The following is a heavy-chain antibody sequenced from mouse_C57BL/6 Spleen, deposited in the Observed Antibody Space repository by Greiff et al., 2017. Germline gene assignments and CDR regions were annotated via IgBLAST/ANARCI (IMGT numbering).Heavy chain of an antibody. CDR1: GYTFTDYE. CDR3: TRSGGNYFYAMDY. V-gene: IGHV1-15*01. D-gene: IGHD2-1*01. J-gene: IGHJ4*01. CDR2: IDPETGGT. Sequence: QVQLQQSGAELVRPGASVTLSCKASGYTFTDYEMHWVKQTPVHGLEWIGAIDPETGGTAYNQKFKGKAILTADKSSSTAYMELRSLTSEDSAVYYCTRSGGNYFYAMDYWGQGTSVTVSS.